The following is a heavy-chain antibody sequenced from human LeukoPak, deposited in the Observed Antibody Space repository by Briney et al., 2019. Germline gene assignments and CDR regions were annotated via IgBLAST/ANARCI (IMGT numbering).Heavy chain of an antibody. Sequence: PGGSLRLSCAASGFTFDDYGMSWVRQAPGKGLEWVSGINWDGGSTGYADSAKGRFTISRDNAKNSLYLQMNSLRAEDTALYYCARGGATVVTGGDYWGQGTLVTVSS. J-gene: IGHJ4*02. V-gene: IGHV3-20*04. D-gene: IGHD4-23*01. CDR1: GFTFDDYG. CDR2: INWDGGST. CDR3: ARGGATVVTGGDY.